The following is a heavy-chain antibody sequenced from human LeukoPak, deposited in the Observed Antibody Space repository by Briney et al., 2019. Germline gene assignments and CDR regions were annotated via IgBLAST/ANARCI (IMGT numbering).Heavy chain of an antibody. CDR1: GFTFSSYA. CDR3: AKVGPYYYGSGSYYNRPAFGFCFDY. J-gene: IGHJ4*02. Sequence: GGSLRLSCAASGFTFSSYAMSWVRQAPGKGLEWVSAISGSGGSTYYADSVKGRFTISRDNSKNTLYLQMNSLRAEDTAVYYCAKVGPYYYGSGSYYNRPAFGFCFDYWGQGTLVTVSS. D-gene: IGHD3-10*01. CDR2: ISGSGGST. V-gene: IGHV3-23*01.